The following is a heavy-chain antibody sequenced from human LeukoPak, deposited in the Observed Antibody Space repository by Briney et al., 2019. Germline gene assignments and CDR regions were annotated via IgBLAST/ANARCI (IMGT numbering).Heavy chain of an antibody. V-gene: IGHV3-48*03. Sequence: GGSLRLSCAASGFTFSSFEMNWVRQAPGKGLEWVSYISSSGNTIYYADFVKGRFTISRDNAKNSLYLQMNSLRAEDTAVYYCARNMAGRRRAPVVMDVWGQGTTVTVSS. J-gene: IGHJ6*02. CDR1: GFTFSSFE. CDR2: ISSSGNTI. CDR3: ARNMAGRRRAPVVMDV. D-gene: IGHD2-15*01.